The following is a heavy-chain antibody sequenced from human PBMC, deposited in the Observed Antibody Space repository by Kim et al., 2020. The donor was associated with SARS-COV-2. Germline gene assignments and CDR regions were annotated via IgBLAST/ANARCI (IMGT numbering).Heavy chain of an antibody. CDR3: ARSMITFGGVMYGMDV. Sequence: SVKVSCKASGGTFSSYAISWVRQAPGQGLEWIGGIIPIFGTANYAQKFQGRVTITADESTSTAYMELSSLRSEDTAVYYCARSMITFGGVMYGMDVWGQGTTVTVSS. V-gene: IGHV1-69*13. CDR2: IIPIFGTA. CDR1: GGTFSSYA. J-gene: IGHJ6*02. D-gene: IGHD3-16*01.